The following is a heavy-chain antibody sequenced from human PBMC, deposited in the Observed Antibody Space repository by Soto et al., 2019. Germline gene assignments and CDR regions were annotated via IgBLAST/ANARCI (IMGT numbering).Heavy chain of an antibody. Sequence: SETLSLTCTVSGVSMSDYYGSWIRQSPGKGLEHIGYLHYSGSANYNPSLKSRVTISMDRSKNQFSLKLSSMTAADTAIYYCTRSGHIFAGVIWGQGILVTVSS. CDR2: LHYSGSA. CDR1: GVSMSDYY. V-gene: IGHV4-59*01. CDR3: TRSGHIFAGVI. J-gene: IGHJ4*02. D-gene: IGHD3-16*01.